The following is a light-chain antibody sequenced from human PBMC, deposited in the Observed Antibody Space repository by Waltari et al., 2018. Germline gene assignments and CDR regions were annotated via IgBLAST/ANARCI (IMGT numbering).Light chain of an antibody. V-gene: IGLV2-11*01. Sequence: QSALTQPRSVSGSPGQSVPISCTGPSSDLSTYNYVPWYQQHPGKAPKLLIHHVTRRPSGVPDRFSGSRSGNTASLTISGLQAEDEADYYCCSYTGGYTWVFGGGTKLTVL. CDR2: HVT. CDR1: SSDLSTYNY. CDR3: CSYTGGYTWV. J-gene: IGLJ3*02.